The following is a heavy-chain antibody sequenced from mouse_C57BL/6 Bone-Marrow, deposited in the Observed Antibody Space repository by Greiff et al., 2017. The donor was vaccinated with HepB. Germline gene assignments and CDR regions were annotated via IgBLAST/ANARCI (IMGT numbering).Heavy chain of an antibody. J-gene: IGHJ3*01. Sequence: ESGPGLVKPSQSLSLTCSVTGYSITSGYYWNWIRQFPGNKLEWMGYISYDGSNNYNPSLKNRISITRDTSKNQFFLKLNSVTTEDTATYYCARDYYGSSQAWFAYWGQGTLVTVSA. CDR2: ISYDGSN. D-gene: IGHD1-1*01. CDR1: GYSITSGYY. CDR3: ARDYYGSSQAWFAY. V-gene: IGHV3-6*01.